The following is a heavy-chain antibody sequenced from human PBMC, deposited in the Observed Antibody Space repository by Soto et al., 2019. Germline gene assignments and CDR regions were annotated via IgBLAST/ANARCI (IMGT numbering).Heavy chain of an antibody. CDR2: ISSSSSYI. D-gene: IGHD3-22*01. Sequence: PGGSLRLSCAASGFTFSSYSMNWVRQAPGNGLEWVSSISSSSSYIYYADAVKGRFTISRDNAKNSLYLQMNSLRAEDTAVYYCARELTLYDSSGYYYFDYWGQGTLVTVSS. V-gene: IGHV3-21*01. CDR3: ARELTLYDSSGYYYFDY. J-gene: IGHJ4*02. CDR1: GFTFSSYS.